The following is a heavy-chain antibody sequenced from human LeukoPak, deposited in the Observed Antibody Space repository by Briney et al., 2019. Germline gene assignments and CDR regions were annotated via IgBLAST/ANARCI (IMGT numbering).Heavy chain of an antibody. Sequence: GGSLRLSCAASGFTFDDYAMPWARQAPGKGLEWVSGISWNSGSIGYADSVKGRFTISRDNAKNSLYLQMNSLRAEDTALYYCAKGASSSGWYYFDYWGQGTLVTVSS. V-gene: IGHV3-9*01. CDR1: GFTFDDYA. CDR3: AKGASSSGWYYFDY. J-gene: IGHJ4*02. D-gene: IGHD6-19*01. CDR2: ISWNSGSI.